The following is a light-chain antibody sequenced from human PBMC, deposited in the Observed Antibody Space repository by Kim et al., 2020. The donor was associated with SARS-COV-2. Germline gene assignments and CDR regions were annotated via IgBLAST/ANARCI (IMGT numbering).Light chain of an antibody. J-gene: IGLJ2*01. Sequence: QSALTQPPSASGSPGQSVTISCTGSSSDIGGYKYVSWYQQDPGKAPKLIIFDVSKRPSGVPDRFSGSKSGNTASLTVSGLQAEDEGDYYCSSYAGSNLIFGGGTQLTVL. CDR2: DVS. V-gene: IGLV2-8*01. CDR1: SSDIGGYKY. CDR3: SSYAGSNLI.